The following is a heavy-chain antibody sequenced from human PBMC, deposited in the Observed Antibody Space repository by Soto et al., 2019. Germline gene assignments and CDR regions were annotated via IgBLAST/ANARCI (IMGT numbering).Heavy chain of an antibody. V-gene: IGHV3-64*01. J-gene: IGHJ4*02. Sequence: EVQLVESGGGLVQPGGSLRLSCAASGFTFSSYAMHWVRQAPGKGLEYVSAISSNGGSTYYANSVKGRFTISRDNSKNTLYLQMGSLRAEDMAVCCCARGPGYYFDYWGQGTLVTVSS. CDR2: ISSNGGST. CDR3: ARGPGYYFDY. CDR1: GFTFSSYA.